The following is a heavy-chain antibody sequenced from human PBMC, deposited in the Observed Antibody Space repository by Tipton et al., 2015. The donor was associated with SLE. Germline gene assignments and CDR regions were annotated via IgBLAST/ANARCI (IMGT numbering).Heavy chain of an antibody. D-gene: IGHD3-3*01. CDR3: ARGFYYDYWSAHFNEQGRKSFYFDN. CDR1: GGSISGGGYY. Sequence: TLSLTCTVSGGSISGGGYYWSWIRQPAGKGLEWIGRVYGSGNTNYNPSLQSRVTISLDPPNNQFSLKLTSVTAADTAMYYCARGFYYDYWSAHFNEQGRKSFYFDNWGQGALVTVSS. V-gene: IGHV4-61*02. J-gene: IGHJ4*02. CDR2: VYGSGNT.